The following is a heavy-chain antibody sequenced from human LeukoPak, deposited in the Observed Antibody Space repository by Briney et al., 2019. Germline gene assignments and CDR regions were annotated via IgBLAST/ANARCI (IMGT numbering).Heavy chain of an antibody. V-gene: IGHV1-2*02. J-gene: IGHJ5*02. CDR2: INPNSGGT. CDR3: ARGLYGDYWFDP. CDR1: GYTFTGYY. D-gene: IGHD4-17*01. Sequence: ASVKVSCKASGYTFTGYYMHWVRQAPGQGLEWMGWINPNSGGTNYAQKFQGRVTMTRATSISTAYMELSRLRSDDTAVYYCARGLYGDYWFDPWGQGTLVTVSS.